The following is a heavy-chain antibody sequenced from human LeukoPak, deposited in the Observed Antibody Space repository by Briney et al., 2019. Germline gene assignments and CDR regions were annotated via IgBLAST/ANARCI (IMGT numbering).Heavy chain of an antibody. CDR2: ISYDGSNK. Sequence: PGGSLRLSCAASGFTFSSCGMHWVRQAPGKGLEWVAVISYDGSNKYYADSVKGRFTISRDNSKNTLYLQMNSLRAEDTAVYYCAKGQNYYDSSGSPDYWGQGTLVTVSS. J-gene: IGHJ4*02. CDR3: AKGQNYYDSSGSPDY. D-gene: IGHD3-22*01. CDR1: GFTFSSCG. V-gene: IGHV3-30*18.